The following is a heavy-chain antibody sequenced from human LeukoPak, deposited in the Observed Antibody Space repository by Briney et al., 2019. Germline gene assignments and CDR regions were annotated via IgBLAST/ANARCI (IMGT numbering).Heavy chain of an antibody. CDR2: ISYDGSNK. Sequence: GGCLRLSCAASGFTFSSYGMHWVRQAPGKGLEWVAVISYDGSNKYYADSVKGRFTISRDNSKNTLYLQMNSLRAEDTAVYYCAKRDYWGQGTLVTVSS. CDR3: AKRDY. V-gene: IGHV3-30*18. J-gene: IGHJ4*02. CDR1: GFTFSSYG.